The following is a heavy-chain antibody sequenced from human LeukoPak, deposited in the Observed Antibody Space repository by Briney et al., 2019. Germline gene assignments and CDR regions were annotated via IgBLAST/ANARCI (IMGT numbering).Heavy chain of an antibody. V-gene: IGHV1-46*01. CDR3: ARQGLGYCSGGSCYQGWFDP. Sequence: ASVKVSCKASGYTFTSYYMHWVRQAPGQGLEWMGIINPSGGSTSYAQKFQGRATMTRDTSTSTVYMELSSLRSEDTAVYYCARQGLGYCSGGSCYQGWFDPWGQGTLVTVSS. CDR1: GYTFTSYY. CDR2: INPSGGST. D-gene: IGHD2-15*01. J-gene: IGHJ5*02.